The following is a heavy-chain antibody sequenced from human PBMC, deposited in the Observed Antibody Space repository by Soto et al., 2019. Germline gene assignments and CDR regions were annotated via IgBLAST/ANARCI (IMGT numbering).Heavy chain of an antibody. CDR2: ISGYNGNT. J-gene: IGHJ6*02. D-gene: IGHD3-22*01. Sequence: GASVKVSCKASGYTFPSYGISWLRQAPGQCLEWMGWISGYNGNTNYAQKVQGRVTMTTDTSTRIAYMELRSLRSDDTAMYCCARDLSLNYESSGYSSYGMDVWGQGTTVTVSS. CDR3: ARDLSLNYESSGYSSYGMDV. CDR1: GYTFPSYG. V-gene: IGHV1-18*04.